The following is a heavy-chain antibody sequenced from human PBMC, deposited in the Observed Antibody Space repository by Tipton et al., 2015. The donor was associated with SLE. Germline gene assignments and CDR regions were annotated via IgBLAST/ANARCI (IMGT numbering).Heavy chain of an antibody. J-gene: IGHJ4*02. CDR3: ARGSVRADDF. D-gene: IGHD4-17*01. V-gene: IGHV4-34*01. Sequence: TLSLTCALYGGTFSDYYWGWVRQSPGKGLEWIGETHHSGITDYNPTLKSRVTMSVDASKNQFSLKLNSVTAADTAIYYCARGSVRADDFWGQGILVTVSP. CDR2: THHSGIT. CDR1: GGTFSDYY.